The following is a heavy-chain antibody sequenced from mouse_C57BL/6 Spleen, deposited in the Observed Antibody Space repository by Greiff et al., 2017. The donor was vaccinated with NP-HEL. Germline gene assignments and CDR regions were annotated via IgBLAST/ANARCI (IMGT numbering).Heavy chain of an antibody. CDR2: ISYDGSN. D-gene: IGHD2-4*01. V-gene: IGHV3-6*01. J-gene: IGHJ1*03. CDR1: GYSITSGYY. Sequence: EVKLVESGPGLVKPSQSLSLTCSVTGYSITSGYYWNWIRQFPGNKLEWMGYISYDGSNNYNPSLKNRISITRDTSKNQFFLKLNSVTTEDTATYYCAIYDYPWYFDVWGTGTTVTVSS. CDR3: AIYDYPWYFDV.